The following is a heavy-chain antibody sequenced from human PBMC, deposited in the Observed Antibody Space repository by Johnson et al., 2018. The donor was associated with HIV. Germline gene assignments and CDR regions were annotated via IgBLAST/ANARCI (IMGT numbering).Heavy chain of an antibody. CDR1: GFTFSDVW. Sequence: VQLVESGGGSVKPGDSLRLSCAASGFTFSDVWMTWVRQAPGRGLEWLGRIKTKTEGGTTDYAAPVKGRFTISRDDSKNTLYLQMNSLKTEDTAVYSCTTDLGVVGGFDIWGQGTMVSVS. J-gene: IGHJ3*02. CDR3: TTDLGVVGGFDI. CDR2: IKTKTEGGTT. V-gene: IGHV3-15*01. D-gene: IGHD4-23*01.